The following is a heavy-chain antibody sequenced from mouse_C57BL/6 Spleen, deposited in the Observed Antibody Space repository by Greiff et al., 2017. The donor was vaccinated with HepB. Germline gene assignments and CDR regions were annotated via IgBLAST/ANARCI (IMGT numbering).Heavy chain of an antibody. CDR2: INPSSGYT. Sequence: VQLQQSGADLARPGASVKMSCKASGYTFTSYTMHWVKQRPGQGLEWIGYINPSSGYTKYNQKFKDKATLTADKSSSTAYMQLSSLTSEDSAVYYCASYYYGYAMDYWGQGTSVTVAS. CDR1: GYTFTSYT. D-gene: IGHD1-1*01. V-gene: IGHV1-4*01. CDR3: ASYYYGYAMDY. J-gene: IGHJ4*01.